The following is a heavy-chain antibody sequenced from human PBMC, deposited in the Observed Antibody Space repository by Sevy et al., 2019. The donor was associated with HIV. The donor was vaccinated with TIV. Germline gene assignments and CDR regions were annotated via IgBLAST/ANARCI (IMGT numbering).Heavy chain of an antibody. Sequence: GGSLRLSCTGSGFTFGDYAMSWFRQAPGMGLEWVGFIRSKDYGGATEYAASVKGRFTISREHSKSIADLQMTSLKTVDTAVYYCTRGYYYDSSGYSDYWGQGTLVTVSS. J-gene: IGHJ4*02. CDR2: IRSKDYGGAT. D-gene: IGHD3-22*01. CDR3: TRGYYYDSSGYSDY. V-gene: IGHV3-49*03. CDR1: GFTFGDYA.